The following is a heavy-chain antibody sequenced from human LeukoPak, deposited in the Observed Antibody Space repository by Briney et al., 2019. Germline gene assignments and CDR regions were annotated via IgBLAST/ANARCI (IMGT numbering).Heavy chain of an antibody. CDR1: GFTFRNYA. V-gene: IGHV3-30-3*01. CDR2: ISDNGSRK. Sequence: GGSLRLSCAASGFTFRNYAIHWGRQGPGTGLEWGALISDNGSRKHYADSVKSRFTISRENSKNTLNLQMNSLRAEDTAVYYCVRDRTGTYTLDYWGQGTLVTVSS. D-gene: IGHD3-10*01. CDR3: VRDRTGTYTLDY. J-gene: IGHJ4*02.